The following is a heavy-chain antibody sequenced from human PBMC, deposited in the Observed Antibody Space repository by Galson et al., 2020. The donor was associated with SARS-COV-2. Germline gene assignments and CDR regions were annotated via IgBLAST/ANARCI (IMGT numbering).Heavy chain of an antibody. D-gene: IGHD3-22*01. CDR1: GYTFTRSY. Sequence: ASVQVSCQASGYTFTRSYMHWVRQAPGQGLEWMGIINPSGGSTSYAQKFQGRVTMTRDTSTSTVYMELSSLRSEDTAVYYCARDPKSSGYYRNWFDPWGQGTLVTVSS. CDR2: INPSGGST. V-gene: IGHV1-46*01. J-gene: IGHJ5*02. CDR3: ARDPKSSGYYRNWFDP.